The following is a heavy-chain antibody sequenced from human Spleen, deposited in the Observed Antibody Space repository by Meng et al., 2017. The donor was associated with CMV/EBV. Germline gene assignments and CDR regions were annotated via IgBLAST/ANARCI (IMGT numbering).Heavy chain of an antibody. V-gene: IGHV6-1*01. CDR1: DSVSSNSAD. D-gene: IGHD5-18*01. CDR3: ARVSGGYNYGTFDY. Sequence: DSVSSNSADWQWIRHSQSRGLGWLGNTFHRSTWYNDYAISVKSRVTINPDTSKNQFSLHLKSVTPEDTAVYYCARVSGGYNYGTFDYWGRGTLVTVSS. J-gene: IGHJ4*02. CDR2: TFHRSTWYN.